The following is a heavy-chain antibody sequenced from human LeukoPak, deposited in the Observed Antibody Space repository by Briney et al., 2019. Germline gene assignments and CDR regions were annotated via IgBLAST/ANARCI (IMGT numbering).Heavy chain of an antibody. D-gene: IGHD3-10*01. CDR3: ARAGCGSGIYMDV. CDR1: GFSLSSYW. J-gene: IGHJ6*03. V-gene: IGHV3-74*01. Sequence: GSLRLSCAASGFSLSSYWMHWVRQAPGKGLVWVSRVNPDGSTTGYADSVKGRFTISRDNVKNTLYLQMNCLRAEDTAVYYCARAGCGSGIYMDVWGKGTTVTISS. CDR2: VNPDGSTT.